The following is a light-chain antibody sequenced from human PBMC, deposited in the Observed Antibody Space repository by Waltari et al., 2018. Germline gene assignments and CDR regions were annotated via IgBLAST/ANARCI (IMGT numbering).Light chain of an antibody. Sequence: EIVLTQSPATLSLSPGESATLSCRASQSVSSYLAWYQQKPGQAPSPLIYDASNRATGIPARFSGSGSGTDFTLTISSLEPEDFAVYYCQQRSNWPLTFGGGTKVEIK. V-gene: IGKV3-11*01. CDR3: QQRSNWPLT. J-gene: IGKJ4*01. CDR2: DAS. CDR1: QSVSSY.